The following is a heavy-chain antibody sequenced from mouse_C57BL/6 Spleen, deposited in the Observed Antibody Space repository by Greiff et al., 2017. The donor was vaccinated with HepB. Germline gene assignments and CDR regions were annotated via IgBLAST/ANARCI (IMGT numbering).Heavy chain of an antibody. CDR2: IDPETGGT. CDR3: TRTGSNWDFDY. V-gene: IGHV1-15*01. CDR1: GYTFTDYE. D-gene: IGHD4-1*01. Sequence: QVQLQQSGAELVRPGASVTLSCKASGYTFTDYEVHWVKQTPVHGLEWIGAIDPETGGTAYNQKFKGKAILTADKSSSTAYMELRSLTSEDSAVYYCTRTGSNWDFDYWGQGTTLTVSS. J-gene: IGHJ2*01.